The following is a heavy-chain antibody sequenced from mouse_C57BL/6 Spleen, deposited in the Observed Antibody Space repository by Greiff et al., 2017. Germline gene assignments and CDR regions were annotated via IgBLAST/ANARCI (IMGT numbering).Heavy chain of an antibody. D-gene: IGHD1-1*01. Sequence: EVQLQESGPGLVKPSQTVFLTCTVTGISITTGNYRWSWIRQFPGNKLEWIGYIYYSGTITYNPSLTSRTTITRDTPKNQFFLEMNSLTAEYTATYYCARITTVVATDWYFDVWGTGTTVTVSS. J-gene: IGHJ1*03. CDR1: GISITTGNYR. CDR2: IYYSGTI. CDR3: ARITTVVATDWYFDV. V-gene: IGHV3-5*01.